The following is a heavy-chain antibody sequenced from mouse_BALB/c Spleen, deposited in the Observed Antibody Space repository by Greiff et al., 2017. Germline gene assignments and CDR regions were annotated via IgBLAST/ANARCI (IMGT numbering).Heavy chain of an antibody. CDR1: GYTFTDYA. D-gene: IGHD1-1*01. CDR2: ISTYYGDA. V-gene: IGHV1S137*01. Sequence: LEESGAELVRPGVSVKISCKGSGYTFTDYAMHWVKQSHAKSLEWIGVISTYYGDASYNQKFKGKATMTVDKSSSTAYMELARLTSEDSAIYYCARGGTTVVAYYYAMDYWGQGTSVTVSS. J-gene: IGHJ4*01. CDR3: ARGGTTVVAYYYAMDY.